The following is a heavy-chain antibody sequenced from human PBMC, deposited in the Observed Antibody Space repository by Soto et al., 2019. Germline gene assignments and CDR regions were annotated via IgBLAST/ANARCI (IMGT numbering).Heavy chain of an antibody. D-gene: IGHD6-13*01. J-gene: IGHJ6*02. Sequence: SETLSLTCTVSGGSISSGGYYWSWIRQHPGKGLEWIGYIYYSGSTNNNPSLKSRVTISVDTSKNQFFLKLTSVIAADTAMYYCARHVHSSSWGIDVWGQGTTVPVSS. V-gene: IGHV4-61*08. CDR2: IYYSGST. CDR1: GGSISSGGYY. CDR3: ARHVHSSSWGIDV.